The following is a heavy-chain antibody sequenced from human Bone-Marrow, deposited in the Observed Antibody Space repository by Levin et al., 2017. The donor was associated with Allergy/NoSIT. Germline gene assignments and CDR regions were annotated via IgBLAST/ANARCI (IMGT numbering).Heavy chain of an antibody. J-gene: IGHJ6*02. CDR2: INHSGST. D-gene: IGHD1-26*01. V-gene: IGHV4-34*01. Sequence: SETLSLTCAVYGGSFSGYYWSWIRQPPGKGLEWIGEINHSGSTNYNPSLKSRVTISVDTSKNQFSLKLSSVTAADTAVYYCARGGGGSYFGPIYYGMDVWGQGTTVTVSS. CDR3: ARGGGGSYFGPIYYGMDV. CDR1: GGSFSGYY.